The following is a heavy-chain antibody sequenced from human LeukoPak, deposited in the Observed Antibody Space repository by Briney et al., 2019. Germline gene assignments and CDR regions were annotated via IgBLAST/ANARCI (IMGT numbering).Heavy chain of an antibody. CDR3: AKAAAAFDY. J-gene: IGHJ4*02. CDR1: GFTFSNYS. CDR2: ISPSSHYI. Sequence: PGGSLRLSCAGSGFTFSNYSINWVRQAPGKGLEWVSSISPSSHYIYYADSVRGRFTISRDNARNSLYLQMNSLRAEDTAVYYCAKAAAAFDYWGQGTLVTVSS. V-gene: IGHV3-21*04. D-gene: IGHD2-2*01.